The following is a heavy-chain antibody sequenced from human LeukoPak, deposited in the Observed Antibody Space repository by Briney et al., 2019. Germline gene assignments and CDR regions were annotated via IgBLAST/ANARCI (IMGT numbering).Heavy chain of an antibody. CDR1: GGSISSGSYY. CDR2: IYTSGSN. CDR3: ARGGSYFDS. Sequence: PSETLSLTCTVSGGSISSGSYYWSWIRQPAGKGLEWIGRIYTSGSNNYNPSLKSRVTMSVDTSKNQFSLKLSSVTAADTAVYYCARGGSYFDSWGQGTLVTVSS. D-gene: IGHD1-26*01. J-gene: IGHJ4*02. V-gene: IGHV4-61*02.